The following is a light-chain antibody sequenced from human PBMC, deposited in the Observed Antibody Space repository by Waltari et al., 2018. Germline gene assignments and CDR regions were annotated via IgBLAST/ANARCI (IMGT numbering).Light chain of an antibody. J-gene: IGKJ1*01. V-gene: IGKV1-5*03. Sequence: DIQMNQSPSTLSASVGDRVIITCWASQSISDWLAWYQQKPGKTPKLLISKASYLESGVPSRFSGSGSGTEFTLTINSLQPDDFATYYCQQYNPFSGGTFGQGTKVEIK. CDR3: QQYNPFSGGT. CDR2: KAS. CDR1: QSISDW.